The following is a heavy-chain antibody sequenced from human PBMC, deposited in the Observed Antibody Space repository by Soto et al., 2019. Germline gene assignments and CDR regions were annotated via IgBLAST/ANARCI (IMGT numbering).Heavy chain of an antibody. CDR3: ARLVAVAGTPYYYYYGMDA. V-gene: IGHV4-39*01. CDR2: IYYSGST. D-gene: IGHD6-19*01. Sequence: PSETLSLTCTVSGGSISSSSYYWGWIRQHPGKGLEWIGSIYYSGSTYYNPSLKSRVTISVDTSKNQFSLKLSSVTAADTAVYYCARLVAVAGTPYYYYYGMDAWGQGTTVT. CDR1: GGSISSSSYY. J-gene: IGHJ6*02.